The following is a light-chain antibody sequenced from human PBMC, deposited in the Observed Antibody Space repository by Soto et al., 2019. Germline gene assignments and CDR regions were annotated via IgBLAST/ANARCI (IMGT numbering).Light chain of an antibody. J-gene: IGLJ3*02. CDR1: SSDVGSYNL. Sequence: QSALTQPASVSGSPGQSVTISCTGTSSDVGSYNLVSWYQRQPGKAPKLMIYEGSKRPSGVSNRFSGSKSGNTASLTISGLQAEDEADYYCCSYAGRGVFGGGTQLTVL. CDR3: CSYAGRGV. CDR2: EGS. V-gene: IGLV2-23*01.